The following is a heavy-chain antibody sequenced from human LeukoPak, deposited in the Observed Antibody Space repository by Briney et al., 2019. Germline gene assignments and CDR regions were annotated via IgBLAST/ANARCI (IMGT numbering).Heavy chain of an antibody. D-gene: IGHD4-11*01. CDR2: IYYSGST. CDR1: GGSISSYY. V-gene: IGHV4-59*12. Sequence: SETLSLTCTVSGGSISSYYWSWIRQPPGKGLEGLGYIYYSGSTNYNPSLKSRVTISVDTSKNQFSLKLSSVTAADTAVYYCARDSYSNWYNWFDPWGQGTLVTVSS. J-gene: IGHJ5*02. CDR3: ARDSYSNWYNWFDP.